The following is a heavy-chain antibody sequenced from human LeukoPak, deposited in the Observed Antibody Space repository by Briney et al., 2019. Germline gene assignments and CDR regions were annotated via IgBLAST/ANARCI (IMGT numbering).Heavy chain of an antibody. V-gene: IGHV3-21*04. D-gene: IGHD3-22*01. CDR3: ARVLIYYDSSADNDY. CDR1: GFTFSSYS. Sequence: GGSLRLSCAASGFTFSSYSMNWVRQAPGKGLEWVSSISSSSSYIYYADSVKGRFTISRDNSKNTLYLQMNSLRAEDTAVYYCARVLIYYDSSADNDYWGQGTLVTVSS. CDR2: ISSSSSYI. J-gene: IGHJ4*02.